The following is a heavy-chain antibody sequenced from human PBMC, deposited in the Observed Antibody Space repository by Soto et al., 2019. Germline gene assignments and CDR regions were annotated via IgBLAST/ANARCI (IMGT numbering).Heavy chain of an antibody. D-gene: IGHD4-17*01. J-gene: IGHJ2*01. CDR2: ISGSGGST. CDR3: ATRGMVTTYRPQSYWYFDL. CDR1: GFTFSSYA. V-gene: IGHV3-23*01. Sequence: EVQLLESGGGLVQPGGSLRLSCAASGFTFSSYAMSWVRQAPGKGLEWVSAISGSGGSTYYADSVKGRFTISRDNSKNTLYLQMNSLRAEDTAVSYCATRGMVTTYRPQSYWYFDLCGRGTLVTVSS.